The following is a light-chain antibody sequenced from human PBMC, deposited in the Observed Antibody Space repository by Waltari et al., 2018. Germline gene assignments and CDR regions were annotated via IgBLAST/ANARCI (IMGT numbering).Light chain of an antibody. CDR2: AAS. J-gene: IGKJ2*01. Sequence: DIQMTQSPSSLSASVGDRVTITCRASQGINNSLARFQQKPGKAPKSLISAASSLQNGVPSRFSGNRSGTDFTLTISSLQPEDFATYYCQQYNYYPITFGQGTNLEIK. CDR1: QGINNS. V-gene: IGKV1-16*01. CDR3: QQYNYYPIT.